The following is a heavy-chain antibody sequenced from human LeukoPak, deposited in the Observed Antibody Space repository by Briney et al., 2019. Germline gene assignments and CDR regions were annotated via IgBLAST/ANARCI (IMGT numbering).Heavy chain of an antibody. D-gene: IGHD3-10*01. J-gene: IGHJ4*02. V-gene: IGHV4-39*01. Sequence: PSETLSLTCTVSGGSVSSSGSYWGGIRQPPGKGLEWIGSIYYSGTTYYNPSLKSRVTISVDTSKSQFSLKLTSVTAADTALYYCARTYYGSENYYDYWGQGILVTVSS. CDR1: GGSVSSSGSY. CDR3: ARTYYGSENYYDY. CDR2: IYYSGTT.